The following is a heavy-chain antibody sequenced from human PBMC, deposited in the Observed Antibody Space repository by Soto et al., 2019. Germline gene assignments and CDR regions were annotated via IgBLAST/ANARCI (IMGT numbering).Heavy chain of an antibody. CDR1: GGTFSSYA. Sequence: SVKVSCKASGGTFSSYAISWVRQAPGQGLEWMGGIIPIFGTANYAQKFQGRVTITADESTSTAYMELSSLRSEDTAVYYCARDWEAAGSSGAFDIWGQGTMVTVSS. D-gene: IGHD6-13*01. CDR3: ARDWEAAGSSGAFDI. V-gene: IGHV1-69*13. J-gene: IGHJ3*02. CDR2: IIPIFGTA.